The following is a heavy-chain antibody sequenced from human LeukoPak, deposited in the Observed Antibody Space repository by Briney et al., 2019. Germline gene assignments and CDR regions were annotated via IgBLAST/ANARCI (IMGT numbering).Heavy chain of an antibody. Sequence: ASVKVSCKASGYTFTGYYMHWVRQAPGQGLEWMGWINPNSGGINYAQKFQGRVTMTRDTSISTAYMELSRLRSDDTAVYYCARVGYCSSTSCWDWFDPWGQGTLVTVSS. CDR2: INPNSGGI. V-gene: IGHV1-2*02. D-gene: IGHD2-2*01. CDR1: GYTFTGYY. CDR3: ARVGYCSSTSCWDWFDP. J-gene: IGHJ5*02.